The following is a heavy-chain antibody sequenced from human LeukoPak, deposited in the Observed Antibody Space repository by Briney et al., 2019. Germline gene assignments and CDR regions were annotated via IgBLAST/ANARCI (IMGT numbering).Heavy chain of an antibody. J-gene: IGHJ4*02. CDR2: IYYSGNT. D-gene: IGHD3/OR15-3a*01. CDR1: GGSINDSRYY. CDR3: ARQTGSGLFILP. Sequence: PSETLSLTCTVSGGSINDSRYYWAWIRQPPGKGLEWIGSIYYSGNTYYNASLKSQVSISIDTSKNQFSLRLTSVTAADTAVYYCARQTGSGLFILPGGQGTLVTVSS. V-gene: IGHV4-39*01.